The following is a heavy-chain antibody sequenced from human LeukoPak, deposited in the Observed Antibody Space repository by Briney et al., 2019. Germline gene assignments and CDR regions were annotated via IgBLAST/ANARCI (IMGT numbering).Heavy chain of an antibody. CDR2: IDLSDSYT. CDR1: GYSFTSYW. J-gene: IGHJ4*02. V-gene: IGHV5-10-1*01. CDR3: ARHEQWLAYYFDY. Sequence: PGESLKISYKGSGYSFTSYWISWVRQMPGKGLEWMGRIDLSDSYTNYSPSFQGHVTISADKSISTAYLQWSSLQASDTAMYYCARHEQWLAYYFDYWGQGTLVTVSS. D-gene: IGHD6-19*01.